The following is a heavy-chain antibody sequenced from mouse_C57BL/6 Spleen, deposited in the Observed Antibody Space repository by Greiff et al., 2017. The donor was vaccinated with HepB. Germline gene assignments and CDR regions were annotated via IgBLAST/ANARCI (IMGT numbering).Heavy chain of an antibody. CDR1: GFTFSSYA. V-gene: IGHV5-4*01. CDR3: ARDGDRPFDF. J-gene: IGHJ2*01. Sequence: EVKVVESGGGLVKPGGSLKLSCAASGFTFSSYAMSWVRQTPEKRLEWVATISDGGSYTYYPDNVKGRFTISRDNAKNNLYLQMSHLKSEDTAMYYCARDGDRPFDFWGQGTTLTVSS. CDR2: ISDGGSYT.